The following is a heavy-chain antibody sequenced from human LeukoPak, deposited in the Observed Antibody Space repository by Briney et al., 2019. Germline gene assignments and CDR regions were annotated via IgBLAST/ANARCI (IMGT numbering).Heavy chain of an antibody. D-gene: IGHD2-2*02. J-gene: IGHJ4*02. CDR2: IYQYGST. Sequence: SETLSLTCAVSGYSISSGYYWSWIRQPPGKGLEWIGTIYQYGSTYYNPSLKSRVTISVDTSKNQFSLKLSSVTAADTAVYYCARHRSPDGSTSCYNDWGQGTLVTVSS. CDR1: GYSISSGYY. V-gene: IGHV4-38-2*01. CDR3: ARHRSPDGSTSCYND.